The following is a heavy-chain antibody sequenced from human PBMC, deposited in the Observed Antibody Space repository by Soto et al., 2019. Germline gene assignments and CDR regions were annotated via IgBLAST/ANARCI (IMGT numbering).Heavy chain of an antibody. V-gene: IGHV4-59*01. Sequence: SETLSLTCTVSGGSISSYYWSWIRQPPGKGLEWIGYISYSGSATYNPSLKSRVTISVDTSQNQFSLNLRSVTAADTALYYCARVYSSGWYGVDYWGRGTLVTVSS. CDR1: GGSISSYY. D-gene: IGHD6-19*01. J-gene: IGHJ4*02. CDR2: ISYSGSA. CDR3: ARVYSSGWYGVDY.